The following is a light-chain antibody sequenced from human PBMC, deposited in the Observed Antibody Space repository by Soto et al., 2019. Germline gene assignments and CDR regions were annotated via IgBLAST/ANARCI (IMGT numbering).Light chain of an antibody. CDR2: GAS. CDR3: QQYNNWPLT. CDR1: ESVNSN. J-gene: IGKJ4*01. Sequence: EIVMTQSPATLSVSPGEGATLSCRASESVNSNLAWYQQKPGQAPRLLSYGASTRATGIPARFSGSGSGTEFTLTISSLQSEDFALYYCQQYNNWPLTFRGRPKVEIK. V-gene: IGKV3-15*01.